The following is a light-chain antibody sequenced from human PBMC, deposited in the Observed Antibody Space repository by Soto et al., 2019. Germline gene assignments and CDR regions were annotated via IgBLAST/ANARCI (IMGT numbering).Light chain of an antibody. CDR3: QQYGSAPWT. CDR1: QRVSSNY. V-gene: IGKV3-20*01. Sequence: PGERATISCRASQRVSSNYLAWYQQKPGQAPRLLIYAASNRASGIPDRFGGSGSGTDFTLTVIRLEPEDFAVYYCQQYGSAPWTFGQGTKVEI. CDR2: AAS. J-gene: IGKJ1*01.